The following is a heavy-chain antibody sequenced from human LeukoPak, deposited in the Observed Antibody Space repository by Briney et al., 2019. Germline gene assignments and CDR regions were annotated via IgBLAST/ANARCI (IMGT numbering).Heavy chain of an antibody. D-gene: IGHD6-19*01. J-gene: IGHJ4*02. CDR2: INPNSGGT. V-gene: IGHV1-2*02. CDR3: ARGPTIAVAANGVGGSSLDY. CDR1: GYTFTGYY. Sequence: GASVKVSCKASGYTFTGYYMHWVRQAPGQGLEWMGWINPNSGGTNYAQKFQGRVTMTRDTSISTAYMELSRLRSDDTAVYYCARGPTIAVAANGVGGSSLDYWGQGTLVTVSS.